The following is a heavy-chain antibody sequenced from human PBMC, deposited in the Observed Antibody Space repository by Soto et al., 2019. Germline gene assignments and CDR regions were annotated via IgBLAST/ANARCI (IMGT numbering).Heavy chain of an antibody. Sequence: PGGSLRLSCAASGFTVSSNYMSWVRQAPGKGLEWIGSVFYNGTTYYSPSLKSRVTISLATSRTQFSLKLDSVTAADTAVYYCARLVVVSPVANAWGQGTLVTVSS. D-gene: IGHD2-15*01. CDR1: GFTVSSNY. CDR2: VFYNGTT. J-gene: IGHJ5*02. V-gene: IGHV4-59*05. CDR3: ARLVVVSPVANA.